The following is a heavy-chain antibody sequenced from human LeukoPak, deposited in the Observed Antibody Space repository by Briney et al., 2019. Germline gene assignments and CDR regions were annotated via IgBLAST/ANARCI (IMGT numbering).Heavy chain of an antibody. J-gene: IGHJ4*02. V-gene: IGHV3-7*01. Sequence: GGSLRLSCTASGFTFSDYWMTWVRQAPGKGLEWVANIKQDGSAKYYVDSVKGRFTISRDNAKNSLYLQMDSLRVEDTATYYCARWRGSASERSDYWGQGTLVTVSS. CDR3: ARWRGSASERSDY. D-gene: IGHD2-2*01. CDR2: IKQDGSAK. CDR1: GFTFSDYW.